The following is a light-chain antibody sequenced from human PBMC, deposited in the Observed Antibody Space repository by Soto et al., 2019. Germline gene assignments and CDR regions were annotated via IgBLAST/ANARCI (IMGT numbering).Light chain of an antibody. CDR1: QSVSSNY. V-gene: IGKV3-20*01. CDR3: QHYGRSPPSWT. J-gene: IGKJ1*01. Sequence: EIVLTQSPGTLSLSAGERATLSCRASQSVSSNYLSWYQQQPGQPPRLLISGSSSRATGIPDRFIGSGSGTDLTLTISSLEPEDFAVYYCQHYGRSPPSWTFGQGTKVEIK. CDR2: GSS.